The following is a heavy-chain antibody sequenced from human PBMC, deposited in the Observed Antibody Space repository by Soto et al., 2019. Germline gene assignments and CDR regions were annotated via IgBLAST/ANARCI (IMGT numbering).Heavy chain of an antibody. CDR2: IYSAGNT. D-gene: IGHD1-26*01. CDR1: GFTVSSNY. CDR3: ARDGGVGGSYYLDY. J-gene: IGHJ4*02. Sequence: GGSLRLSCAASGFTVSSNYMSWVRQAPGKGLEWISIIYSAGNTYYADSVKGRFTISRDNSKNTLYLQMGSLRAEDTAVYYCARDGGVGGSYYLDYWGQGTSVTVSS. V-gene: IGHV3-66*01.